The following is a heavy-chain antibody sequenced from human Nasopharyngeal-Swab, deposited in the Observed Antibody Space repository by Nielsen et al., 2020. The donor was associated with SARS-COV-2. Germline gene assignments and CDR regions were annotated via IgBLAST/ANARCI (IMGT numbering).Heavy chain of an antibody. D-gene: IGHD4-17*01. CDR1: GFTFSSYS. CDR2: ISSSSSTI. J-gene: IGHJ4*02. Sequence: GESLKISCAASGFTFSSYSMNWVRQAPGKGLEWVSYISSSSSTIYYADSVKGRFTISRDNAQNSLYLQMSSLRAEDTAVYYCARMGPPLATVTTGDYWGQGTLVTVSS. V-gene: IGHV3-48*04. CDR3: ARMGPPLATVTTGDY.